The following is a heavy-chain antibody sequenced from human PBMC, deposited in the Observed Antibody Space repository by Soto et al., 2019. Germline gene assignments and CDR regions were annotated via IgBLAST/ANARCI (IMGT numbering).Heavy chain of an antibody. J-gene: IGHJ6*02. D-gene: IGHD3-10*01. V-gene: IGHV3-66*01. CDR3: AFGEESRYYYYGMDV. CDR2: IYSDGNT. CDR1: GFNVNSNY. Sequence: GGSLRLSCAASGFNVNSNYMSWVRQAPGKGLEWVSAIYSDGNTYYADSVKDRFTIARDSSKNTVYLQMNSLRAEDTAVYYCAFGEESRYYYYGMDVWGQGTTVTVSS.